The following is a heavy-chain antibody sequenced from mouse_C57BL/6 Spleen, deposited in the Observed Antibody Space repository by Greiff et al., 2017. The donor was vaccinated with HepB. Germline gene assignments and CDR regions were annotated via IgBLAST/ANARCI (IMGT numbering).Heavy chain of an antibody. CDR1: GFSFNTYA. Sequence: EVKLVESGGGLVQPKGSLKLPCAASGFSFNTYAMNWVRQAPGTGLEWAARIRSKRNNYATYYADSVNDRFTISRDDSASMLYLQMNNLKTEDTAMYYFVRPYGNWDFDVWGTGTTVTVSS. CDR3: VRPYGNWDFDV. J-gene: IGHJ1*03. V-gene: IGHV10-1*01. D-gene: IGHD2-10*02. CDR2: IRSKRNNYAT.